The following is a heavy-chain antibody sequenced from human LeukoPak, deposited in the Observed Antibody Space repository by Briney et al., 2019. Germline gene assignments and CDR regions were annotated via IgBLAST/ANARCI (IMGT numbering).Heavy chain of an antibody. CDR2: ISGSGGNT. CDR1: GFTFSSYV. V-gene: IGHV3-23*01. D-gene: IGHD2-15*01. J-gene: IGHJ4*02. CDR3: AKDRGGGNLDFDY. Sequence: GGSLRLSCAASGFTFSSYVMSWVRQAPGKGLEWVSAISGSGGNTYYADSVKGRFTISRDNSKNTLYLQMSSLRAEDTAVYYCAKDRGGGNLDFDYWGQGTLVTVSS.